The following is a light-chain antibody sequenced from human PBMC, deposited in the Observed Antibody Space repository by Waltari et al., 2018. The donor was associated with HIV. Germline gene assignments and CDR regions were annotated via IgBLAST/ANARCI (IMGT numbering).Light chain of an antibody. CDR2: EVS. Sequence: QSALTQPASVSGSPGQSITISCTGTSSDVGGHNSVSWYQQHPGTAPKLLIYEVSNRPSGVSNRFSGSKSGNTASMTISGLQAEDEADYYCNSYRSSTTPCVFGTGTKVTV. J-gene: IGLJ1*01. CDR1: SSDVGGHNS. V-gene: IGLV2-14*01. CDR3: NSYRSSTTPCV.